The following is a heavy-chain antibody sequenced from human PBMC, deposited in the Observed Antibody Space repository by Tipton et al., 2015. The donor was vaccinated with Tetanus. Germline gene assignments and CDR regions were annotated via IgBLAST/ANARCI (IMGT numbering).Heavy chain of an antibody. CDR2: INHTGST. CDR3: ARGRQRLVPAGFVL. V-gene: IGHV4-34*01. J-gene: IGHJ5*02. CDR1: GGAFSGYL. D-gene: IGHD6-13*01. Sequence: TLSLTCAVSGGAFSGYLWSWIRQSPGKGLEWIGEINHTGSTNYNPSLKRRVTISIDTSNNQFSLKLNSVTAADSAVYYCARGRQRLVPAGFVLWGQGTLVTVSS.